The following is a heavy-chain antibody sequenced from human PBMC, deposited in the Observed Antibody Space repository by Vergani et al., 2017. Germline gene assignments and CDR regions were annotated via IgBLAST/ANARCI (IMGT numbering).Heavy chain of an antibody. V-gene: IGHV4-30-2*01. CDR2: IYHSGST. D-gene: IGHD3-10*01. CDR3: ARGPPHYYGSGPPFDY. CDR1: GGSISSGGYS. J-gene: IGHJ4*02. Sequence: QLQLQESGSGLVKPSQTLSPTCAVSGGSISSGGYSWSWIRQPPGKGLEWIGYIYHSGSTYYNPSLKSRVTISVDRSKNQFSLKLSSVTAADTAVYYCARGPPHYYGSGPPFDYWGQGTLVTVSS.